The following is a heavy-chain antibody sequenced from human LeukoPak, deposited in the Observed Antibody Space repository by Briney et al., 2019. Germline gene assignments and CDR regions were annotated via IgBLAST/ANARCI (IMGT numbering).Heavy chain of an antibody. J-gene: IGHJ4*02. CDR3: ARVEGLGGRKIDY. CDR2: INHSGGA. Sequence: PSETLSLTCAVYGGSFSDYYWSWIRQPPGKGLEWIGEINHSGGANYNPSLKSRVTISVDTSKNQFSLKLSSVTAADTAVYYCARVEGLGGRKIDYWGQGTLVTVSS. V-gene: IGHV4-34*01. D-gene: IGHD1-14*01. CDR1: GGSFSDYY.